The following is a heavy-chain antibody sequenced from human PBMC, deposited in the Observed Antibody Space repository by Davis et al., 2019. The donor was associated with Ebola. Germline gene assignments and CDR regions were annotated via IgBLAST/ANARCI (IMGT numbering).Heavy chain of an antibody. J-gene: IGHJ6*02. CDR2: IYYSGST. Sequence: PSETLSPTCTVSGGSISSSSYYWGWIRQPPGKGLEWIGSIYYSGSTYYNPSLKSRVTISVDTSKNQFSLKLSSVTAADTAVYYCARDSEYSSSEWNYYYGMDVWGQGTTVTVSS. CDR3: ARDSEYSSSEWNYYYGMDV. CDR1: GGSISSSSYY. V-gene: IGHV4-39*02. D-gene: IGHD6-6*01.